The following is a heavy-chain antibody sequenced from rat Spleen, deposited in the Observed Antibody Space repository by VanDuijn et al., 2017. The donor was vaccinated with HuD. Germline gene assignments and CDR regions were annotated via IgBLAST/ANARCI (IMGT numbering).Heavy chain of an antibody. CDR1: GFIFSDHY. D-gene: IGHD1-12*01. Sequence: EVQLVESGGGLVQPGRSLKLSCVASGFIFSDHYVAWVRQAPTKGLEWVATINYDGSSTYYPDSVKGRFTISRDIAKSTLYLQMNSLRSEDTATYYCTRGTYYRHWGQGVMVTVSS. J-gene: IGHJ2*01. V-gene: IGHV5-7*01. CDR2: INYDGSST. CDR3: TRGTYYRH.